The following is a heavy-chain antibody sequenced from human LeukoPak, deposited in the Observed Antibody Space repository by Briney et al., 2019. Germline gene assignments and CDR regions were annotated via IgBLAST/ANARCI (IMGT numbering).Heavy chain of an antibody. CDR3: VTYYYGSSAPKRNY. CDR1: GGSFSDYF. CDR2: ISHSGST. V-gene: IGHV4-34*01. J-gene: IGHJ4*02. D-gene: IGHD3-22*01. Sequence: PSETLSLTCAVYGGSFSDYFWSWIRQPPGKGLEWIGEISHSGSTTYNPSLRSRVTISGDTSKKQFSLKLGSVTAADTAVYYCVTYYYGSSAPKRNYWGQGILVTVSS.